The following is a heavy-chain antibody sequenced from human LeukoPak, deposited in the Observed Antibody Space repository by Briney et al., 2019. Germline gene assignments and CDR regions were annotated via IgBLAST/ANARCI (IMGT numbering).Heavy chain of an antibody. CDR2: ISGSGGST. CDR1: GFTFSSYA. D-gene: IGHD3-10*01. V-gene: IGHV3-23*01. Sequence: GGSLRLSCAASGFTFSSYAMSWVRQAPGKGLEWVSAISGSGGSTYYADSVKGRFTISRDNSKNTLYLQMNSLRAEDTAVYYCAKLTSWSITMVRGDLCAFDIWGQGTMVTVSS. CDR3: AKLTSWSITMVRGDLCAFDI. J-gene: IGHJ3*02.